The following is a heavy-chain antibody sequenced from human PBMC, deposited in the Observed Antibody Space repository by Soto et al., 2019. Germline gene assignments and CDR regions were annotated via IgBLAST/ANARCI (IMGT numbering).Heavy chain of an antibody. Sequence: GESLKISCAASGFTFSSYAMSWVRQAPGKGLEWVSAISGSGGSTYYADSVKGRFTISRDNSKNTLYLQMNSLRAGDTAVYYCAKVNGRAGTGAFDIWGQGTMVTVSS. J-gene: IGHJ3*02. CDR2: ISGSGGST. CDR3: AKVNGRAGTGAFDI. CDR1: GFTFSSYA. V-gene: IGHV3-23*01. D-gene: IGHD6-13*01.